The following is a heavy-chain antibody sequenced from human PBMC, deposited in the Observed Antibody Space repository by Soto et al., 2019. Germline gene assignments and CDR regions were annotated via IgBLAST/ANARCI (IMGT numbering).Heavy chain of an antibody. CDR3: ARMAVNTYFDY. V-gene: IGHV3-53*01. J-gene: IGHJ4*02. CDR2: IYSGGST. Sequence: GGSLRLSCAASGFTVSSNYMSWVRQAPGEGLEWVSVIYSGGSTYYADSVKGRFTISRDNSKNTLYLQMNSLRAEDTAVYYCARMAVNTYFDYWGQGTLVTVSS. CDR1: GFTVSSNY. D-gene: IGHD2-8*01.